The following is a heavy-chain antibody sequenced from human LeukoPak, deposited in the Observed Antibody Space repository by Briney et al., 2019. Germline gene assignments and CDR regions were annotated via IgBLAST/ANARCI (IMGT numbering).Heavy chain of an antibody. CDR2: MYYSGST. V-gene: IGHV4-39*01. CDR1: GGSISSSSYY. CDR3: ARLSHYDSRGYPVDAFDI. Sequence: SETLSLTCTVSGGSISSSSYYWGWIRQAPGKGLEWIGSMYYSGSTYYNPSLKSRVTISVDTSKNQFSLQLSSVTAADTAVYYCARLSHYDSRGYPVDAFDIWGQRTMVTVSS. D-gene: IGHD3-22*01. J-gene: IGHJ3*02.